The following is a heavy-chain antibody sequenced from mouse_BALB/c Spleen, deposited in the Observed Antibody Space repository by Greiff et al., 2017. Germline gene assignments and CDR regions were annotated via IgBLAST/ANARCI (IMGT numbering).Heavy chain of an antibody. V-gene: IGHV2-6-7*01. Sequence: VKLVESGPGLVAPSQSLSITCTVSGFSLTGYGVNWVRQPPGKGLEWLGMIWGDGSTDYNSALKSRLSISKDNSKSQVFLKMNSLQADDTAIYYCARTMITTYYAMDYWGQGTSVTVSS. CDR3: ARTMITTYYAMDY. CDR1: GFSLTGYG. J-gene: IGHJ4*01. D-gene: IGHD2-4*01. CDR2: IWGDGST.